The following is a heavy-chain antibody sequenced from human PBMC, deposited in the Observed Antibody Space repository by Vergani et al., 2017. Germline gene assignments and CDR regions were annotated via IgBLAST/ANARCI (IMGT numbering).Heavy chain of an antibody. CDR2: INPNSGGT. CDR3: AREGGSIVVTTNWFDP. Sequence: QVQLVQSGAEVKKPGASVKVSCKASGYTFTGYYMHWVRQAPGQGLEWMGWINPNSGGTNYAQKFQGRVTMTRDTAISTAYMELSRLRSDDTAVYYCAREGGSIVVTTNWFDPWGQGTLVTVSS. D-gene: IGHD2-21*01. CDR1: GYTFTGYY. V-gene: IGHV1-2*02. J-gene: IGHJ5*02.